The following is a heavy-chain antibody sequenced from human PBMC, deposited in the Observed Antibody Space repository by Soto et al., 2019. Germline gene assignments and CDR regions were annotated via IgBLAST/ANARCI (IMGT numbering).Heavy chain of an antibody. CDR3: AREGRALTIFGVVIPNWFDP. J-gene: IGHJ5*02. CDR2: IIPIFGTA. CDR1: GGTFSSYA. Sequence: SVKVSCKASGGTFSSYAISWVRQAPGQGLEWMGGIIPIFGTANYAQKFQGRVTITADKSTSTAYMELSSLRSEDTAVYYCAREGRALTIFGVVIPNWFDPWGQGALVTVSS. V-gene: IGHV1-69*06. D-gene: IGHD3-3*01.